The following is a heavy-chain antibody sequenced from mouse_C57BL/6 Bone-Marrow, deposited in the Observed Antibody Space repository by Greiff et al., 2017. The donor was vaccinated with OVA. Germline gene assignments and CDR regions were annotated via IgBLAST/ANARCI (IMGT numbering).Heavy chain of an antibody. D-gene: IGHD1-1*01. CDR1: GYTFTSYW. Sequence: VQLQQPGAELVKPGASVKLSCKASGYTFTSYWMHWVKQRPGQGLEWIGMIHPNSGSTNYNEKFKSKATLTVDKSSSTAYMQLSSLTSEDSAVYYCARTITTVVAGGFDYWGQGTTLTVSS. V-gene: IGHV1-64*01. CDR3: ARTITTVVAGGFDY. J-gene: IGHJ2*01. CDR2: IHPNSGST.